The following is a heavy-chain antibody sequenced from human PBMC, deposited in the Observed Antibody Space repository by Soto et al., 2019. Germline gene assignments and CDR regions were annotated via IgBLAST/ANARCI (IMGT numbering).Heavy chain of an antibody. CDR2: ISSSSSYI. CDR3: ARDRTQLWRRGMDV. J-gene: IGHJ6*02. V-gene: IGHV3-21*01. Sequence: EVQLLESGGGLVQPGGSLRLSCAASGFTFSSYAMSWVRQAPGKGLEWVSAISSSSSYIYYADSVKGRFTISRDNAKNSLYLQMNSLRAEDTAVYYCARDRTQLWRRGMDVWGQGTTVTVSS. CDR1: GFTFSSYA. D-gene: IGHD5-18*01.